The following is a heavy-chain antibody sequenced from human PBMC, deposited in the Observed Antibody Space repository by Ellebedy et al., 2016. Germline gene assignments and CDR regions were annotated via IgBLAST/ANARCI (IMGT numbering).Heavy chain of an antibody. CDR1: RFTFSSYP. J-gene: IGHJ4*02. CDR3: AKALGDCSNSNCYRNLD. Sequence: GGSLRLXXAASRFTFSSYPMNLVPQAPGKGLEWVAVISHDGSNKYYADSVKGRFTISRDNSKNTLYLQVNSLRAEDTAIYYCAKALGDCSNSNCYRNLDWGQGTLLTVSS. V-gene: IGHV3-30-3*01. D-gene: IGHD2-2*02. CDR2: ISHDGSNK.